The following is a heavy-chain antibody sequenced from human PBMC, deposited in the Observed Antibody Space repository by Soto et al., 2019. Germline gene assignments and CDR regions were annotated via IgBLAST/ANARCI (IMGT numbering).Heavy chain of an antibody. J-gene: IGHJ4*02. Sequence: GGSLRLSCAASGFNFSTYGMHWVRQAPGKGLEWVTVISYDGSNKYYADSVKGRFTISRDNSKNTLYLHINSLRAEDTAIYYCAKDVCRVCGRYFYFAYWCQGA. D-gene: IGHD1-26*01. CDR2: ISYDGSNK. CDR1: GFNFSTYG. CDR3: AKDVCRVCGRYFYFAY. V-gene: IGHV3-30*18.